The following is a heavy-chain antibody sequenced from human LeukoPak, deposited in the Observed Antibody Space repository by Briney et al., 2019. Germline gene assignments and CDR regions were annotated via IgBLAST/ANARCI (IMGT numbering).Heavy chain of an antibody. Sequence: GGSLRLSCAASGFTFSNYGMHWVRQAPGKGLEWVAFIWYDGSNKYYVGSVKGRFTISRDNSKNTLHLQMNSLRAEDTAVYYCAKAISGVSNSLGDVWGKGTTVTVSS. D-gene: IGHD3-3*01. V-gene: IGHV3-30*02. CDR1: GFTFSNYG. J-gene: IGHJ6*04. CDR3: AKAISGVSNSLGDV. CDR2: IWYDGSNK.